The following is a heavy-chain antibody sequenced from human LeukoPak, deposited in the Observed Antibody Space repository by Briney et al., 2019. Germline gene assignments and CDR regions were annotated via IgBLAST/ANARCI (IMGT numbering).Heavy chain of an antibody. Sequence: GGSLRLSCAASGFILTDYGMHWVRQAPGKGLDWVAFMSYDGGNKYYADSVKGRFTISRDNSKNTLYLQMNTLRAEDTAVYYCAKVGRNYGDYNGWFDPWGQGTLVTVSS. D-gene: IGHD4-17*01. CDR1: GFILTDYG. V-gene: IGHV3-30*18. CDR3: AKVGRNYGDYNGWFDP. CDR2: MSYDGGNK. J-gene: IGHJ5*02.